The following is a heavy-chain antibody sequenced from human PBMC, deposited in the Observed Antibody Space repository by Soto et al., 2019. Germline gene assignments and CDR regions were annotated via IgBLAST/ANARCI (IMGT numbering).Heavy chain of an antibody. V-gene: IGHV1-18*01. CDR1: GYTFTSYG. CDR3: ARGRYGDY. D-gene: IGHD1-1*01. CDR2: ISAHNGNT. Sequence: QVHLVQSGAEVKKPGASVKVSCKASGYTFTSYGITWVRQAPGQGLEWMGWISAHNGNTDYAQKLQGRVIVTIDTSARKGYMEMRSLISDATAVYYCARGRYGDYWGQGALVTVSS. J-gene: IGHJ4*02.